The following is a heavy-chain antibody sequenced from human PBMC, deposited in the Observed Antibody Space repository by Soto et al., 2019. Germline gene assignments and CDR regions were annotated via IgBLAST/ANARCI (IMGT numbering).Heavy chain of an antibody. D-gene: IGHD1-26*01. Sequence: SETLSLTCTVSGGSISSYYLSWIRQPPGKGLEWIGYIYYSGSTNYNPSLNSRVTISVHTSKNQFSLKLSSVTAADTAVYYCARGVVGATKAVLVDYWGQGTLVTVS. V-gene: IGHV4-59*01. CDR2: IYYSGST. J-gene: IGHJ4*02. CDR3: ARGVVGATKAVLVDY. CDR1: GGSISSYY.